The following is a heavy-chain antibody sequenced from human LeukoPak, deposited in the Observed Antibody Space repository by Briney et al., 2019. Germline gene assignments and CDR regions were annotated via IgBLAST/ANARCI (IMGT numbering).Heavy chain of an antibody. V-gene: IGHV4-34*01. CDR2: INHSGST. CDR3: AESGYSYFDY. D-gene: IGHD3-3*01. Sequence: SETLSLTCAVYGGSFSGYYWSWIRQPPGKGLEWIGEINHSGSTNYNPSLKSRVTISVHTSKNQFSLKLSSATAADTAVYYCAESGYSYFDYWGQGTLVTVSS. CDR1: GGSFSGYY. J-gene: IGHJ4*02.